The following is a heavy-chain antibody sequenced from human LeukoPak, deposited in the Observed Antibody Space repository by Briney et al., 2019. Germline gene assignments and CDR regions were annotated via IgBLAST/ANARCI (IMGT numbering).Heavy chain of an antibody. J-gene: IGHJ5*02. V-gene: IGHV1-2*02. D-gene: IGHD2-2*01. CDR2: INPNSGGT. CDR3: ARGGWSLGYCSSSSCLDWFDP. CDR1: RYTVTDYY. Sequence: ASVKVSFKASRYTVTDYYMHWVRQAPGQGLEWMGWINPNSGGTNYAQKFQGRVTMTRDTSISTAYMELSRLRSDDTAVYYCARGGWSLGYCSSSSCLDWFDPWGQGTLVTVSS.